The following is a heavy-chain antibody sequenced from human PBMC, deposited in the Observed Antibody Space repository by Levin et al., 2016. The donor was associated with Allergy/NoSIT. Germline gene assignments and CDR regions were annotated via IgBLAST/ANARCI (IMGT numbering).Heavy chain of an antibody. V-gene: IGHV3-74*01. Sequence: GESLKISCAASGFTFSNNWMHWVRQAPGKGLVWVSRINSDGSSTSYADSVKGRFTISRDNAQNTLYLQMNSLRAEDTAVYYCARVGSSDYYPSGEDYWGQGTLVTVSS. CDR1: GFTFSNNW. D-gene: IGHD3-22*01. J-gene: IGHJ4*02. CDR2: INSDGSST. CDR3: ARVGSSDYYPSGEDY.